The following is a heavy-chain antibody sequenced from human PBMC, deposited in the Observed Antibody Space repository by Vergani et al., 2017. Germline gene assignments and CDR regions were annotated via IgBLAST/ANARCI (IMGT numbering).Heavy chain of an antibody. Sequence: QVQLVESGGGEVQPGRSLRLSCSAAGFPFSDYGVHRVRQAPGKGLEWVSVISYDGNKKNYAGSVKGRFTISRDNSKNTLYLEMNTLRAEDTAVYYCARDFLTRVTTLDYYYRRVWGKGTTVSVSS. D-gene: IGHD1-1*01. J-gene: IGHJ6*03. CDR2: ISYDGNKK. V-gene: IGHV3-30*03. CDR3: ARDFLTRVTTLDYYYRRV. CDR1: GFPFSDYG.